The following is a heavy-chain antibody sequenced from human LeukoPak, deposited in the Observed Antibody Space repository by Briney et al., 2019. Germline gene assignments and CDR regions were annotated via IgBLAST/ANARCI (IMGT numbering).Heavy chain of an antibody. CDR1: GGSISSYY. Sequence: SETLSLTCTVSGGSISSYYWSWIRQPPGKGLEWIGYIYYSGSTNYNPSLKRRVTISVDTSKNQFSLKLSSVTAEDTAVYYCAREGHDYGVAGWFDPWGQGTLVTVSS. CDR3: AREGHDYGVAGWFDP. CDR2: IYYSGST. V-gene: IGHV4-59*01. D-gene: IGHD4-17*01. J-gene: IGHJ5*02.